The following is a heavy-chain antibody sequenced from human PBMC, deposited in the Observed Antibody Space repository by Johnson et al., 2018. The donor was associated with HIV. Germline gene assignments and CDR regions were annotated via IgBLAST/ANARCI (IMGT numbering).Heavy chain of an antibody. D-gene: IGHD6-19*01. Sequence: VQLVESGGGLVKPGGSLRLSCAASAFTFSRYWMSWVRQAPGKGLEWVANIKQDGSEKYYVDSVKGRFTISRDNAKNSLYLQMNSLRAEDTAVYYCARDKAVGYSSGWHAFDIWGQGTMVTVSS. V-gene: IGHV3-7*01. CDR3: ARDKAVGYSSGWHAFDI. J-gene: IGHJ3*02. CDR2: IKQDGSEK. CDR1: AFTFSRYW.